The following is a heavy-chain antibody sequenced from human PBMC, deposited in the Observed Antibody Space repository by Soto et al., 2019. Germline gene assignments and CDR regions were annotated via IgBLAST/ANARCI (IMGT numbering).Heavy chain of an antibody. D-gene: IGHD2-15*01. CDR3: ARAGGGSDYYYYYGMDV. Sequence: GGSLRLSCAASGFTFSSYAMHWVRQAPGKGLEWVAVISYDGSNKYYEDSVKGRFTISRDNSKNTLYLKMNSLRAEDTAVYYCARAGGGSDYYYYYGMDVWGQGTTVTVSS. V-gene: IGHV3-30-3*01. J-gene: IGHJ6*02. CDR2: ISYDGSNK. CDR1: GFTFSSYA.